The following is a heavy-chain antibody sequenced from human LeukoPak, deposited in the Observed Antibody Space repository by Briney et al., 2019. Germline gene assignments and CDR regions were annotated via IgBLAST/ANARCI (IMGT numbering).Heavy chain of an antibody. V-gene: IGHV4-59*08. CDR1: GGSTSGFY. D-gene: IGHD2/OR15-2a*01. CDR2: VYYTGGS. J-gene: IGHJ4*02. Sequence: SETLSLTCSVSGGSTSGFYWSWIRQPPGKGLEWIGYVYYTGGSNYNPSLRSRVSMSLDTSKNQVSLRLSSVTAADTAVYYCARHPFSTPFDYWGRGTLVTVSS. CDR3: ARHPFSTPFDY.